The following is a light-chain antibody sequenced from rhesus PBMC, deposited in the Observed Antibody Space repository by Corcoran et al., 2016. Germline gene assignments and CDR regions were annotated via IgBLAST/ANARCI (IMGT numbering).Light chain of an antibody. CDR1: QSVSSY. CDR3: LQSSNWYS. V-gene: IGKV3-24*04. Sequence: EIVMTQSPATLALSPGERATISCRASQSVSSYLAWYQQKPGQAPRLLIYGASRRATGIPDRFSGRGSGTELPLTISSLEPEDVGVYFCLQSSNWYSFGQGTKVEIK. J-gene: IGKJ2*01. CDR2: GAS.